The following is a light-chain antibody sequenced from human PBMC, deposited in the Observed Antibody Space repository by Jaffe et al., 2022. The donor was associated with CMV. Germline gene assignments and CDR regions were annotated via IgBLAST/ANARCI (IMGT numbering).Light chain of an antibody. Sequence: DIQMTQSPSSLSASVGDRVTITCRASQGISNSLAWYQQKPGKAPKLLLYAASRLESGVPSRFSGSGSGTDYTLTISSLQPEDFATYYCQQYYSTLRGTFGGGTKVEIK. J-gene: IGKJ4*01. CDR1: QGISNS. CDR3: QQYYSTLRGT. CDR2: AAS. V-gene: IGKV1-NL1*01.